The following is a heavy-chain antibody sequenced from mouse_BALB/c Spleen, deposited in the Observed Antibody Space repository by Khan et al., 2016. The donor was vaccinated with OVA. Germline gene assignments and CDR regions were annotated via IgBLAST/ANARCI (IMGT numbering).Heavy chain of an antibody. CDR1: GYTFTSYW. J-gene: IGHJ3*01. D-gene: IGHD2-2*01. V-gene: IGHV1-7*01. CDR3: ERGRYGSFDY. CDR2: INPSTVYT. Sequence: QVRLQQSGAELAKPGASVKMSCKASGYTFTSYWMHWVKQRPGQGLEWIGYINPSTVYTEYNQKFKDKATLTADKSSSTAYLQLSSLTSEDSAIYDCERGRYGSFDYWGQGTLVTVAA.